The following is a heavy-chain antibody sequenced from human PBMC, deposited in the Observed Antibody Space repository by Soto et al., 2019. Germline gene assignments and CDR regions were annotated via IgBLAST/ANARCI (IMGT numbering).Heavy chain of an antibody. Sequence: ASGKVSCNASGYTFTGYGISWVRQAPGQGLEWMGWISAYNGNTNYAQKLQGRVTMTTDTSTSTAYMELRSLRSDDTAVYYCARDQLGSSTFYFQHWGQGTLVTVSS. J-gene: IGHJ1*01. D-gene: IGHD6-6*01. CDR1: GYTFTGYG. CDR2: ISAYNGNT. CDR3: ARDQLGSSTFYFQH. V-gene: IGHV1-18*01.